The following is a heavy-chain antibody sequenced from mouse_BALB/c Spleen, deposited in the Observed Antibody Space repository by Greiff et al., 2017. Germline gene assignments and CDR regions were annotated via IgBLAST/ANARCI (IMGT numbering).Heavy chain of an antibody. CDR1: GFSLTSYG. J-gene: IGHJ3*01. CDR2: IWSGGST. CDR3: AKHMITTGTGFAY. Sequence: VQLQESGPGLVQPSQSLSITCTVSGFSLTSYGVHWVRQSPGKGLEWLGVIWSGGSTDYNAAFISRLSISKDNSKSQVFFKMNSLQTDDTAMYYCAKHMITTGTGFAYWGQGTLVTVSA. D-gene: IGHD2-4*01. V-gene: IGHV2-2*01.